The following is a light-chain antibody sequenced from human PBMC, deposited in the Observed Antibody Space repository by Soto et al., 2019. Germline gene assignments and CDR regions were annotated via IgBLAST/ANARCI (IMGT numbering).Light chain of an antibody. CDR2: AAS. J-gene: IGKJ5*01. Sequence: ITQSPSPLSPSVGHTFTIPGRASQGIRNDLGWYQQKPGKAPKLLIYAASSLQSGAPSRFSGSGSGTDFTLTISSLQPEDFAVYYCQQRSNWPGTFGQRARPEI. CDR3: QQRSNWPGT. CDR1: QGIRND. V-gene: IGKV1-6*01.